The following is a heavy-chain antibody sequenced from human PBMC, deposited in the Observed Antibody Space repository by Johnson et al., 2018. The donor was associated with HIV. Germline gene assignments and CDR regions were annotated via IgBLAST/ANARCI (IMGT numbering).Heavy chain of an antibody. D-gene: IGHD6-19*01. CDR3: ARRGGSGWSAFDI. V-gene: IGHV3-11*01. J-gene: IGHJ3*02. CDR1: GFAFSGHN. CDR2: ITGSGTVV. Sequence: QVQLVESGGGVVQPGGSLRLSCASSGFAFSGHNMSWIRQAPGKGLEWVSYITGSGTVVYYADSVKGRFTISRDNAKNSLYLQMNSLRAEDTALYYCARRGGSGWSAFDIWGQGTIVTVSS.